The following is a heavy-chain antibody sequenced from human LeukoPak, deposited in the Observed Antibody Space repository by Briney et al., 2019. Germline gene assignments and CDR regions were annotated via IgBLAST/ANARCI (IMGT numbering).Heavy chain of an antibody. J-gene: IGHJ4*02. D-gene: IGHD2-8*02. CDR3: ARESAGSLHDSTAAFHY. Sequence: SETLSLTCSLSGDSVTSTYWSWIRQPPGKGLEWIAYGHHSESSNYNPSFRSRVTLPVDTSRNQFSLRLTSVTAADTAVYYCARESAGSLHDSTAAFHYWGQGILVIVSS. CDR1: GDSVTSTY. V-gene: IGHV4-59*02. CDR2: GHHSESS.